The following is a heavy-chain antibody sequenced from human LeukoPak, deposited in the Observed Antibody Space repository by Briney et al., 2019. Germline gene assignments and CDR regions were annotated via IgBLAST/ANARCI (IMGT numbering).Heavy chain of an antibody. CDR2: INHSGST. D-gene: IGHD2-21*01. CDR3: ARGWVKLDY. CDR1: GGSISSYY. V-gene: IGHV4-34*01. J-gene: IGHJ4*02. Sequence: SETLSLTCTVSGGSISSYYWSWIRQPPGKGLEWIGEINHSGSTNYNPSLKGRVTISVDTSKNQFSLKLSSVTAADTAVYYCARGWVKLDYWGQGTLVTVSS.